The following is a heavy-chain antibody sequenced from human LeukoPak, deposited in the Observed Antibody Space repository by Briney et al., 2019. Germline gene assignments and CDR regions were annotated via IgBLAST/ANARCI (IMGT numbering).Heavy chain of an antibody. CDR2: LNSDGSRT. V-gene: IGHV3-74*01. D-gene: IGHD6-13*01. CDR1: GFSMSVYW. J-gene: IGHJ4*02. Sequence: GGSLRLSCEASGFSMSVYWMSWVRQAPGKGLVWVSRLNSDGSRTDYADSVKGRFTISRDNAKNTLYLQMNSLRAEDTAVYSCARDGRVGADGTILDYWGQGTLVTVSS. CDR3: ARDGRVGADGTILDY.